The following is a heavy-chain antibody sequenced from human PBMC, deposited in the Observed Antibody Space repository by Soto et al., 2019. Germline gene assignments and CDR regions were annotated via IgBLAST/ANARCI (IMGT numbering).Heavy chain of an antibody. Sequence: EVQLVESGGSLVQPGGSLRLSCAASGFIVSSNYMSWVRQAPGKGLEWVSVIYSGGSTYYADSVKGRFTISRDISKNTLYLQMNSLRAEDTAVYYCARAYRVPPAMPNFWGQGTLVTVSS. D-gene: IGHD2-2*01. J-gene: IGHJ4*02. CDR1: GFIVSSNY. CDR2: IYSGGST. CDR3: ARAYRVPPAMPNF. V-gene: IGHV3-66*01.